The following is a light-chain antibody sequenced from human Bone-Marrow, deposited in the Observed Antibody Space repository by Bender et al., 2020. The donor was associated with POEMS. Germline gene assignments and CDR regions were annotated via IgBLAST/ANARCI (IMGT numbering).Light chain of an antibody. J-gene: IGLJ3*02. CDR3: AVWDDSLNGWV. V-gene: IGLV1-44*01. CDR2: SSH. CDR1: SSNIGAHA. Sequence: QSVLTQPPSASGTPGQRVTISCSGGSSNIGAHAVNWYQHLPGTAPKLLIYSSHRRPSEVPDRFPGSRSGTSASLAISGLQSEDAADYYCAVWDDSLNGWVFGGGTKLTVL.